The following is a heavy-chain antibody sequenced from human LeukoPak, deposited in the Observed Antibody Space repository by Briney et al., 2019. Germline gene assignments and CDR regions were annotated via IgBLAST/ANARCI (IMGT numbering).Heavy chain of an antibody. V-gene: IGHV3-74*01. Sequence: GGSLRLSCAASGFTFSSHWMHWVRQAPGKELVWVSRIKSDGITTNYADFVRGRFTISRDNAKNTLYLQINSLRAEDTAVYYCARGATYAYYFDFWGQGSLVTVSS. CDR1: GFTFSSHW. J-gene: IGHJ4*02. CDR3: ARGATYAYYFDF. D-gene: IGHD1-26*01. CDR2: IKSDGITT.